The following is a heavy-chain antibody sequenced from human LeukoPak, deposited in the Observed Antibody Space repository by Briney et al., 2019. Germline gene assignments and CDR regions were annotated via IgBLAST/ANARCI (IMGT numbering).Heavy chain of an antibody. Sequence: GGSLRLSCAASGFTFSSSDKSWVRQAPGSGQELVSSIRHSDSNTYYADSVMGRFTISRDNSKNTLYLQMNSLSAEDTAVYYCAKRGNPTVGHHYLDVWGKGTTVSVSS. V-gene: IGHV3-23*05. CDR2: IRHSDSNT. J-gene: IGHJ6*03. CDR3: AKRGNPTVGHHYLDV. D-gene: IGHD1-1*01. CDR1: GFTFSSSD.